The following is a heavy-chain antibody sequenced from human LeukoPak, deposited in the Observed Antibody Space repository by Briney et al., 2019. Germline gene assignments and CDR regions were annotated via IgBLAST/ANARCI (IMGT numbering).Heavy chain of an antibody. J-gene: IGHJ4*02. CDR3: AKYCGGDCFRNFDY. CDR1: GFTFSSYA. Sequence: GGSLRLSCEASGFTFSSYAMTWVRQAPGRGLEWVTVIGHTGGDIHYADSVKGRFTISRDNSKNTLYLQMNSLRAEDTAVYYCAKYCGGDCFRNFDYWGQGTLVTVSS. D-gene: IGHD2-21*02. CDR2: IGHTGGDI. V-gene: IGHV3-23*01.